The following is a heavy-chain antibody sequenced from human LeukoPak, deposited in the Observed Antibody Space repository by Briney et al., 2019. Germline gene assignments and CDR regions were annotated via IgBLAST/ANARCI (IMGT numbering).Heavy chain of an antibody. CDR2: INHSGST. V-gene: IGHV4-34*01. CDR3: ARHRGSSWSRYNWLDP. Sequence: SETLSLTCAVYGGSFSGYYWSWIRQPPGKGLEWIGEINHSGSTNYNPSLKSRVTISVDTSKNQFSLKLSSVTAADTAVYYCARHRGSSWSRYNWLDPWGQGTLVTVSS. D-gene: IGHD6-13*01. J-gene: IGHJ5*02. CDR1: GGSFSGYY.